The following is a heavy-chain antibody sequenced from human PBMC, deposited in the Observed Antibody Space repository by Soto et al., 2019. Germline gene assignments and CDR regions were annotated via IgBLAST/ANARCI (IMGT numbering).Heavy chain of an antibody. V-gene: IGHV3-23*01. CDR3: AKEGWNSEYYYYYYGMDV. CDR1: GFTFSSYA. D-gene: IGHD1-7*01. J-gene: IGHJ6*02. CDR2: ISGSGGST. Sequence: EVQLLESGGGLVQPGGSLRLSCAASGFTFSSYAMSWVRQAPGKGLEWVSAISGSGGSTYYADSVKGRFTISRDNSKNTLYLQMNSLRAEDTAVYYCAKEGWNSEYYYYYYGMDVWGQGTTVTVSS.